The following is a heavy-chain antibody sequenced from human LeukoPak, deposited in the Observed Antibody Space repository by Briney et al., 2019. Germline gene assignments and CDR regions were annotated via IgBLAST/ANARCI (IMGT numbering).Heavy chain of an antibody. J-gene: IGHJ6*02. Sequence: GGSLRLSCAASGFTFSNSAMSWVRQGPGKGQEWVSGISGSGGDTYYADSVKGRFTISRDNSMNTLYVHMNSLRAEDTAVYFCAKGAVAGLFYYYGMDVWGQGTTVTVSS. D-gene: IGHD6-19*01. V-gene: IGHV3-23*01. CDR2: ISGSGGDT. CDR1: GFTFSNSA. CDR3: AKGAVAGLFYYYGMDV.